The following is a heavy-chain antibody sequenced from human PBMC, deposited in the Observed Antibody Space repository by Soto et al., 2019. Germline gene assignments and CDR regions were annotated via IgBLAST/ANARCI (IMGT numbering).Heavy chain of an antibody. CDR1: GYTFTSYA. CDR3: ARADFNWNDGDDAFDI. D-gene: IGHD1-20*01. J-gene: IGHJ3*02. Sequence: ASVKVSCKASGYTFTSYAMHWVRQAPGQRLEWMGWINAGNGNTKYSQKFQGRVTITRDTSASTAYMELSSLRSEDTAVYYCARADFNWNDGDDAFDIWGQGTMVTVSS. CDR2: INAGNGNT. V-gene: IGHV1-3*01.